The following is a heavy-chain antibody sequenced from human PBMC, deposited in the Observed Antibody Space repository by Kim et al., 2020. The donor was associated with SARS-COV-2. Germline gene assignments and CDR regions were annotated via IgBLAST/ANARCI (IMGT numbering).Heavy chain of an antibody. V-gene: IGHV4-39*07. CDR3: ARSPVDTAMAASFDY. J-gene: IGHJ4*02. CDR1: GGSISSSSYY. Sequence: SETLSLTCTVSGGSISSSSYYWGWIRQPPGKGLEWIGSIYYSGSTYYNPSLKSRVTISVDTSKNQFSLKLSSVTAADTAVYYCARSPVDTAMAASFDYWGQGTLVTVSS. CDR2: IYYSGST. D-gene: IGHD5-18*01.